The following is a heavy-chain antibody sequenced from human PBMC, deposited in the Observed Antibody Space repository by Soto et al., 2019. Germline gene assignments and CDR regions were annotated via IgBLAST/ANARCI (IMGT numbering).Heavy chain of an antibody. V-gene: IGHV1-18*04. Sequence: GASVKVSCKASGYTSADFGISWVRQAPGQGLEWMGWVSGNNGASNPAPKVQGRITMTLDTSTGVSYMALRSLRSDDTAIYYCVRDQKYFRLNGNWFDSSGQISVATFSS. CDR2: VSGNNGAS. J-gene: IGHJ5*01. D-gene: IGHD2-2*01. CDR1: GYTSADFG. CDR3: VRDQKYFRLNGNWFDS.